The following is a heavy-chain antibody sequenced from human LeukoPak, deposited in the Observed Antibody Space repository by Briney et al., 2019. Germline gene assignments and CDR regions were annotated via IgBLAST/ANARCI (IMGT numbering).Heavy chain of an antibody. V-gene: IGHV3-7*01. CDR1: GFTFSSYW. J-gene: IGHJ4*02. CDR3: ARAGVVPASDDYFDY. D-gene: IGHD2-2*01. CDR2: IKQDGSEK. Sequence: PGGSLRLSCAASGFTFSSYWMSWVRQVPGKGLEWVANIKQDGSEKYYVDSVKGRFTISRDNAKNSLYLQTNSLRAEDTAVYYCARAGVVPASDDYFDYWGQGTLVTVSS.